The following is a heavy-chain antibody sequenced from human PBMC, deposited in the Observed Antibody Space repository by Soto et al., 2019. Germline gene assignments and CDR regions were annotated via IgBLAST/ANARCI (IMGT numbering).Heavy chain of an antibody. Sequence: PSGALSLTCAVSGGSMIAYYWNWMLRPPGKGLQSIGYTYYSGSTTYTPSLKSRVTISVDSSKNPFSLQLDSVTPADTAVYYCARVRGTAGKRYFDYWGPGTLVTVSS. CDR1: GGSMIAYY. D-gene: IGHD6-13*01. CDR3: ARVRGTAGKRYFDY. V-gene: IGHV4-59*01. J-gene: IGHJ4*02. CDR2: TYYSGST.